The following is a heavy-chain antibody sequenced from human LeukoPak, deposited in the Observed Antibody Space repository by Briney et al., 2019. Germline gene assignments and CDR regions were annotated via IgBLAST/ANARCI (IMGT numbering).Heavy chain of an antibody. D-gene: IGHD3-10*01. V-gene: IGHV4-30-4*01. J-gene: IGHJ4*02. Sequence: PSETLSPTRPVSGGSISSGGYYWSWLRQPPGKGLEWIGYIYYSGSTYYNPSLKRRVTISVDTSKNQFSLKLSSVTAADTAVYYCASALPLDYYGSGSPTFDYWGQGTLVTASS. CDR1: GGSISSGGYY. CDR2: IYYSGST. CDR3: ASALPLDYYGSGSPTFDY.